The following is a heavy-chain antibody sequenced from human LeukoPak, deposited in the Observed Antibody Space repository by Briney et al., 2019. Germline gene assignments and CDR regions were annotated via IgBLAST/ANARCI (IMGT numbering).Heavy chain of an antibody. J-gene: IGHJ3*02. CDR1: GFTFDNYW. CDR2: IKQDGSEK. V-gene: IGHV3-7*01. D-gene: IGHD6-19*01. CDR3: AVYSSGWYNTFDI. Sequence: GGSLRLSCEASGFTFDNYWMSWVRQAPGKGLEWVANIKQDGSEKYYVDSVKGRFTISRDNAKNSLFLQMNSLGAEDTAVYYCAVYSSGWYNTFDIWAKGQWSPSLQ.